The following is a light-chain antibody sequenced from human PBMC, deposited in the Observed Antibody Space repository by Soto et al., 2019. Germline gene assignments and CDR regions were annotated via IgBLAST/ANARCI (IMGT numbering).Light chain of an antibody. J-gene: IGLJ3*02. CDR3: AACDDSLSAWV. CDR1: ISNIGSNY. Sequence: QSVLTQPPSASGTRGQRVTISCSGSISNIGSNYVYWYQQLPGTAPKLLIYRNNQRPSGVPDRFSGSKSGTSASLAISGLRSEAEADYYCAACDDSLSAWVFGGGTKLTVL. V-gene: IGLV1-47*01. CDR2: RNN.